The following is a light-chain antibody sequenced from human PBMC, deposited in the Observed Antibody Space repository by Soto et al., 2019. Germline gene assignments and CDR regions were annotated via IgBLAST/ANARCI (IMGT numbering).Light chain of an antibody. CDR1: SGHSTYV. Sequence: QAVLTQSPSASASLGASVKLTCTLSSGHSTYVIAWHQQQPEKGPRYLMTINSDGSHNKGDGIPDRFSGSSSGAERYLTISSLQYEDEAYYYSQTWGTGMVFGGGTKVTVL. CDR2: INSDGSH. CDR3: QTWGTGMV. V-gene: IGLV4-69*01. J-gene: IGLJ2*01.